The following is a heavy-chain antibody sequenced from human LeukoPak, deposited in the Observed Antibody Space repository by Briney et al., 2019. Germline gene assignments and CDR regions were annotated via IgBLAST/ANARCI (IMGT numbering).Heavy chain of an antibody. D-gene: IGHD3-22*01. Sequence: ASVKVSCTASGGTFSSYAISWVRQAPGQGLEWMGRIIPILGIANYAQKFQGRVTITADKSTSTAYMELSSLRSEDTAVYYCARVVPVYDSSGYSDYWGQGTVVTVSS. CDR3: ARVVPVYDSSGYSDY. CDR2: IIPILGIA. CDR1: GGTFSSYA. J-gene: IGHJ4*02. V-gene: IGHV1-69*04.